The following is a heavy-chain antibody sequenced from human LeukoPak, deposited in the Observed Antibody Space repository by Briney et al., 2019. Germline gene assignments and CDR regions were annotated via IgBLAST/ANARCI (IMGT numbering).Heavy chain of an antibody. V-gene: IGHV4-4*02. Sequence: SETLSLTCAVSGGSISSSNWWSWVRQPPGKGLEWIGEIYHSGSSNYNPSLKSRVTISVDKSKNQFSLKLNSVTAADTAVYYCARDLVNGDYVGYWGQGTLVTVSS. CDR3: ARDLVNGDYVGY. D-gene: IGHD4-17*01. CDR2: IYHSGSS. CDR1: GGSISSSNW. J-gene: IGHJ4*02.